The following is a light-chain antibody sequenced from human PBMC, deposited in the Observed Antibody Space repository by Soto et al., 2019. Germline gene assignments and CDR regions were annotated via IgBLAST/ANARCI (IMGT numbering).Light chain of an antibody. CDR2: DAA. CDR3: HQGSSWPLIT. J-gene: IGKJ5*01. CDR1: QSVSNY. Sequence: EIVLTQSPATLSLSPGERATLSCRASQSVSNYLAWYQQKPGQAPRLLIYDAAHRATGVPARFSGSGSGTDFTLTISSLEPEDFAVYYCHQGSSWPLITFGQGTRLEIK. V-gene: IGKV3-11*01.